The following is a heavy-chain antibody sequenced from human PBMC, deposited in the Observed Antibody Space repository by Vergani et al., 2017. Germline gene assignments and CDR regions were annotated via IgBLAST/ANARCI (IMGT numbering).Heavy chain of an antibody. D-gene: IGHD2-2*01. J-gene: IGHJ6*02. CDR2: IYHSGST. CDR1: GGSISSGGYS. Sequence: QLQLQESGSGLVKPSQTLSLTCAVSGGSISSGGYSWSWIRQPPGKGLEWIGYIYHSGSTYYNPSLKSRFTISVDTSKNQFSLKLSSVTAADTAVYYCARDCSSTSCYGMYGMDVWGQGTTVTVSS. CDR3: ARDCSSTSCYGMYGMDV. V-gene: IGHV4-30-2*05.